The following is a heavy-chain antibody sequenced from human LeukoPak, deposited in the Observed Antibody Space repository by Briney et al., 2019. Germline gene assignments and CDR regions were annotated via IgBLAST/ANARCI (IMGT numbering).Heavy chain of an antibody. CDR2: INPKGDGTIHAQT. Sequence: ASVKVSCKASGYTFTSNDINWVRQAPGQGLEWMGWINPKGDGTIHAQTKYAQNFQGRVTMTWDTSISTAYMELSSLTSDDTAMFYCARDPPGTTAFDFWGQGTMVTVSS. CDR1: GYTFTSND. CDR3: ARDPPGTTAFDF. J-gene: IGHJ3*01. D-gene: IGHD1-1*01. V-gene: IGHV1-2*02.